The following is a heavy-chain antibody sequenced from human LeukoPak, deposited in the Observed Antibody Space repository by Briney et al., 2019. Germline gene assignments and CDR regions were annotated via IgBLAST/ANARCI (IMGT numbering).Heavy chain of an antibody. CDR2: IYSGGST. J-gene: IGHJ3*02. V-gene: IGHV3-53*01. Sequence: PGGSLRLSCVASGFTVSSTYMTWVRQAPGKGLEWVSVIYSGGSTYYADSVKGRFTISRDNSKNTLYLQMNSLRAEDTAVYYCAREGAGYDNAFDIWGQGTTVTVSS. D-gene: IGHD5-12*01. CDR1: GFTVSSTY. CDR3: AREGAGYDNAFDI.